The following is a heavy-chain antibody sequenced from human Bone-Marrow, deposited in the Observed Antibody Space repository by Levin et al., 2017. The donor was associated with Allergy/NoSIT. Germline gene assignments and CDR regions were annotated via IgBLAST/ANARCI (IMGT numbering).Heavy chain of an antibody. D-gene: IGHD1-26*01. CDR1: GGSISSSSYY. CDR2: IYYSGST. Sequence: GSLRLSCTVSGGSISSSSYYWGWIRQPPGKGLEWIGSIYYSGSTYYNPSLKSRVTISVDTSKIQFSLKLSSVTAADTAVYYCASTVGAVGNFDYWGQGTLVTVSS. V-gene: IGHV4-39*07. J-gene: IGHJ4*02. CDR3: ASTVGAVGNFDY.